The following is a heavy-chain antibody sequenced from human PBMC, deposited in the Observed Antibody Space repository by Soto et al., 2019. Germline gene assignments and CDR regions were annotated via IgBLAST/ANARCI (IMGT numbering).Heavy chain of an antibody. CDR1: GFTFSSYS. Sequence: VQLVESGGGLVKPGGSLRLSCAASGFTFSSYSMNWVRQAPGKGLEWVSSISSSSSYIYYADSVKGRFTISRDNAKNSLYLQMNSLRAEDSAVYYCARGSPYYYDSSGYQSNFDYWGQGTLVTVSS. V-gene: IGHV3-21*01. CDR2: ISSSSSYI. CDR3: ARGSPYYYDSSGYQSNFDY. D-gene: IGHD3-22*01. J-gene: IGHJ4*02.